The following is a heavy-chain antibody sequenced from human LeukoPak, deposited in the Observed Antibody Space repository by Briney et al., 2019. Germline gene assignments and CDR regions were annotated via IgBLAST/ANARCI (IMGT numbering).Heavy chain of an antibody. V-gene: IGHV4-4*07. CDR2: VYNTENT. D-gene: IGHD3-3*01. CDR3: ARIEFLEWLRASWFDP. Sequence: SETLSLTCGVSGGSVSSYYWSWIRQPAGKGLEWIGRVYNTENTNYNPSLQSRVTMSIDTSKNQFSLRLRSVTAADTAVYYCARIEFLEWLRASWFDPWGQGTLVTVSS. CDR1: GGSVSSYY. J-gene: IGHJ5*02.